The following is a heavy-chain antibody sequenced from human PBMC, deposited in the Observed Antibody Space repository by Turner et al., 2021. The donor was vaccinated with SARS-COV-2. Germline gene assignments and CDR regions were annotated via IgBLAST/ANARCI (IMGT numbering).Heavy chain of an antibody. CDR3: AKCGYQYYHYYYMDV. CDR2: ISSDGSNK. J-gene: IGHJ6*03. CDR1: GFTFSSYG. D-gene: IGHD6-25*01. V-gene: IGHV3-30*18. Sequence: QVQLVESGGGVVQPGMSLRLSFAASGFTFSSYGMHWVRQAPGKGLEWMAVISSDGSNKYYADSGKGRFTISRDNSKNTLYLQMSSLRAEDTAVYYCAKCGYQYYHYYYMDVWGKGTTVTVSS.